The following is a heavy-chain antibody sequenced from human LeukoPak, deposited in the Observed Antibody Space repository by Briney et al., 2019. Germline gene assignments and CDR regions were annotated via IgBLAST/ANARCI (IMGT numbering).Heavy chain of an antibody. D-gene: IGHD2-15*01. Sequence: GGSLRLSCLVSGVSLSSYGMHWVRKAPGKGLEWLAWLPYDGSYNLTAASLKGRFAISKDISTNTLYLDMDSLTAEDTAVYYCAAAGLGVAHWIDSWGQGTLVTVSS. J-gene: IGHJ5*01. V-gene: IGHV3-30*02. CDR3: AAAGLGVAHWIDS. CDR1: GVSLSSYG. CDR2: LPYDGSYN.